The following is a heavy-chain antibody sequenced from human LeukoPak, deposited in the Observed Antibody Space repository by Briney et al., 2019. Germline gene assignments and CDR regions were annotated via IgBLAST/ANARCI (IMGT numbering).Heavy chain of an antibody. J-gene: IGHJ4*02. CDR2: IYSGGST. D-gene: IGHD3-22*01. V-gene: IGHV3-53*01. CDR1: GFFVSSNY. Sequence: GGALILSCAAAGFFVSSNYMSWGRQAPGKGVGWVSVIYSGGSTYYADSVKGRFTISRDNSKNTLYLQMNSLRAEDTAVYYCAKTYYYYSSGYSPHFDYWGQGTLVTVSS. CDR3: AKTYYYYSSGYSPHFDY.